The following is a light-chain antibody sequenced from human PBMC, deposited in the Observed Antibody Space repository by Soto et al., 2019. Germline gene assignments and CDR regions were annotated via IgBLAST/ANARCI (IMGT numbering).Light chain of an antibody. Sequence: EIVMTQSPATLSVSPGERATLSCRASQSVSSNLAWYQQKPGQAPRPLIYDASTRATGIPARFSGSGSGTEFTLTISSLQSEDFAVYYCQQYNDSPFTFGPGTKVDIK. V-gene: IGKV3-15*01. CDR1: QSVSSN. CDR2: DAS. CDR3: QQYNDSPFT. J-gene: IGKJ3*01.